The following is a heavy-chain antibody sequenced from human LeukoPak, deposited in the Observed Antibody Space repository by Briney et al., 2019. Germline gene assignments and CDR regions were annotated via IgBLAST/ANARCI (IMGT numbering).Heavy chain of an antibody. CDR1: GGSFSGYY. Sequence: SETLSLTCAVYGGSFSGYYWSWIRQPPGKGLEWIGEINHSGSTNYNPSLKSRVTISVDTSKNQFSLKLSSVTAADTAVYYCARNWYFDHWGRGTLVTVSS. V-gene: IGHV4-34*01. J-gene: IGHJ2*01. CDR3: ARNWYFDH. CDR2: INHSGST.